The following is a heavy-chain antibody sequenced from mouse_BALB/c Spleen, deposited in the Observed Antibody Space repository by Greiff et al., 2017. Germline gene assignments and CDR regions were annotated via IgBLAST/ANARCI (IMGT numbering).Heavy chain of an antibody. CDR2: ISYSGST. Sequence: DVKLQESGPSLVKPSQTLSLTCSVTGDSITSGYWNWIRKFPGNKLEYMGYISYSGSTYYNPSLKSRISITRDTSKNQYYLQLNSVTTEDTATYYCARYNYGSSYWYFDVWGAGTTVTVSS. CDR1: GDSITSGY. V-gene: IGHV3-8*02. J-gene: IGHJ1*01. CDR3: ARYNYGSSYWYFDV. D-gene: IGHD1-1*01.